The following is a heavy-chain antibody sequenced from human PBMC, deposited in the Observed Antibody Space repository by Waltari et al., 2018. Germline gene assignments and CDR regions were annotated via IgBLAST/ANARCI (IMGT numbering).Heavy chain of an antibody. CDR1: GFTFSRSV. D-gene: IGHD4-17*01. CDR3: AKDPNGDYVGAFDS. Sequence: EVQLLESGGGLVQPGGSLRLSCAASGFTFSRSVLTWVRQAPGKGLEGVSVITGSGSGTYYADSVKGRFTISRDNSKNTLYLQMNNLRVEDTAIYYCAKDPNGDYVGAFDSWGQGTMVTVSS. CDR2: ITGSGSGT. J-gene: IGHJ3*02. V-gene: IGHV3-23*01.